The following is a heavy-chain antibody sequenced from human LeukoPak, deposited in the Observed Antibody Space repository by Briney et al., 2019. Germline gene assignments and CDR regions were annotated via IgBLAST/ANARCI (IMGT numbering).Heavy chain of an antibody. CDR3: ARDRGIAVADYFDY. CDR1: GFTFSSYS. D-gene: IGHD6-19*01. CDR2: ISSSSSTI. Sequence: GGSLRLSCAASGFTFSSYSMNWVRQAPGKGLEWVSYISSSSSTIYYADSVKGRFTISRDNAKNSLYLQMNSLRAKDTAVYYCARDRGIAVADYFDYWGQGTLVTVSS. V-gene: IGHV3-48*01. J-gene: IGHJ4*02.